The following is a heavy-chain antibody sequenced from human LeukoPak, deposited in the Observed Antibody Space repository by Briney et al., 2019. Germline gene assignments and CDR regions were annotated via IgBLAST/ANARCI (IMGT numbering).Heavy chain of an antibody. Sequence: PSQTLSLTCSVSGGSISSGSYYWSWIRQPAGKGLEWIGRIYTSGSTNYNPSLKSRVTISVDTSKNQFSLKLSSVTAADTAVYYCAREGYSSSSTFDPRGQGTLVTVSS. D-gene: IGHD6-6*01. CDR1: GGSISSGSYY. V-gene: IGHV4-61*02. J-gene: IGHJ5*02. CDR2: IYTSGST. CDR3: AREGYSSSSTFDP.